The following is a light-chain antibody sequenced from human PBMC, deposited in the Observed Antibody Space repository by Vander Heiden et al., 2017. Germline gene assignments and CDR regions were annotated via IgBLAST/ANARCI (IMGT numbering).Light chain of an antibody. CDR1: SSDVGGYNY. CDR2: DVS. CDR3: SSYTSSSTWV. Sequence: QSALTQPASVSGSPGQSITISCTGTSSDVGGYNYVSWYQQHPGKAPKLMIYDVSNRPSGVSNRFSGSKSGNTASLTTSGLQAEDEADYYCSSYTSSSTWVFGGGTKLTGL. V-gene: IGLV2-14*03. J-gene: IGLJ3*02.